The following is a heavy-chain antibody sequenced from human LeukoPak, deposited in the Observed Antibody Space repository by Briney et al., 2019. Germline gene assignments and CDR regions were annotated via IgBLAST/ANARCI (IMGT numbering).Heavy chain of an antibody. J-gene: IGHJ4*02. V-gene: IGHV4-39*07. CDR2: IYYSGTT. CDR1: GGSISRTTYY. CDR3: ARDEVFLLY. Sequence: SETLSLTCTVSGGSISRTTYYWGWIRQPPGKGLEWIGSIYYSGTTYYHPSFMSRVTISLDTSKNQFSLKLSSVTAADTAVYFCARDEVFLLYWGQGTLVTVSS. D-gene: IGHD2/OR15-2a*01.